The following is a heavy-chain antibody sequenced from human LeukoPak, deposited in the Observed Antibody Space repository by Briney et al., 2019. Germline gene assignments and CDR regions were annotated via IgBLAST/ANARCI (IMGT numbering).Heavy chain of an antibody. J-gene: IGHJ5*02. V-gene: IGHV3-21*01. CDR1: GFTFSSYS. D-gene: IGHD2-2*01. CDR3: ARDTLGYCSSISCFRWFDP. CDR2: ISSRSTYI. Sequence: GGSLRLSCAASGFTFSSYSMNWVRQAPGKGLEWVSSISSRSTYIYYADSVKGRFTSSRDNAKSSLYLQMNTLRAEDTAVYYCARDTLGYCSSISCFRWFDPWGQGTLVTVSS.